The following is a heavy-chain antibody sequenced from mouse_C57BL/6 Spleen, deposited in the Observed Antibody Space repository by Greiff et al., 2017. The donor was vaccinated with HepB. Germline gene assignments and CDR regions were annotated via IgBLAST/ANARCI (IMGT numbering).Heavy chain of an antibody. CDR1: GFNIKDYY. CDR2: IDPEDGET. CDR3: ARGSTMITTCFDY. V-gene: IGHV14-2*01. Sequence: VQLKESGAELVKPGASVKLSCTASGFNIKDYYMHWVKQRTEQGLEWIGRIDPEDGETKYAPKFQGKATITADTSSNTAYLQLSSLTSEDTAVYYCARGSTMITTCFDYWGQGTTLTVSS. J-gene: IGHJ2*01. D-gene: IGHD2-4*01.